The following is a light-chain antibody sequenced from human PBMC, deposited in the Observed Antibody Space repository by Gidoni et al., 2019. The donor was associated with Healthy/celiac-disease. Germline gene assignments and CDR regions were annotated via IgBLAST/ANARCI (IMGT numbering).Light chain of an antibody. CDR3: QQSYSTPRT. V-gene: IGKV1-39*01. CDR2: AAS. Sequence: DIQMTQSPSSMSASVGARVTITFRASQSISSYLNWYQQKPGKAPKLLIYAASSFQSGVQSRFSGSGSGTDFTLTISSLQPEDFATYYCQQSYSTPRTFGQGTKVEIK. J-gene: IGKJ1*01. CDR1: QSISSY.